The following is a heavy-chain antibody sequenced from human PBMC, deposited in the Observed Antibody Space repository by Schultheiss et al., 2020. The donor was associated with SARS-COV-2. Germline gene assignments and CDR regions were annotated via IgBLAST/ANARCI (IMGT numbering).Heavy chain of an antibody. CDR1: GGSISSYY. Sequence: LSLTCTVSGGSISSYYWSWIRQPPGERLEWIGYIYYSGSTHYNPSLKSRVTISVDTSKNQFSLKLSSVTAADTAVYYCARLPSSGWYSDYYYYYMDVWGKGTTVTVSS. J-gene: IGHJ6*03. CDR2: IYYSGST. CDR3: ARLPSSGWYSDYYYYYMDV. D-gene: IGHD6-19*01. V-gene: IGHV4-59*01.